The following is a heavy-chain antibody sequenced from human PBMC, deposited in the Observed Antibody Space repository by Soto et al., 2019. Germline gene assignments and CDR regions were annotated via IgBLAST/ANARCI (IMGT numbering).Heavy chain of an antibody. D-gene: IGHD1-26*01. CDR2: INPNTGGT. CDR1: GYTFTGYY. CDR3: AREVGGTYSYFDY. J-gene: IGHJ4*02. Sequence: GASVKVSCKASGYTFTGYYIHWVRQAPGQGLEWMGWINPNTGGTNYAQKFQGRVTMTRDTSFSTAYMELRALRSDDTAVYYCAREVGGTYSYFDYWGQGTLVT. V-gene: IGHV1-2*02.